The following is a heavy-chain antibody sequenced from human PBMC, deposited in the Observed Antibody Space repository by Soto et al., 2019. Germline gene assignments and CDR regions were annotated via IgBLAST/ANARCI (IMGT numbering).Heavy chain of an antibody. Sequence: GGSLRLSSAAYGFTFSSYAMSWVRQAQGEGLEWVSAISGSDGSTYYADSGKGRFTISRDNSKNTLYLQMNSLRAEDTAVYYCAKDPGIAARALDYWGQGTLVTVSS. CDR2: ISGSDGST. CDR3: AKDPGIAARALDY. CDR1: GFTFSSYA. V-gene: IGHV3-23*01. J-gene: IGHJ4*02. D-gene: IGHD6-6*01.